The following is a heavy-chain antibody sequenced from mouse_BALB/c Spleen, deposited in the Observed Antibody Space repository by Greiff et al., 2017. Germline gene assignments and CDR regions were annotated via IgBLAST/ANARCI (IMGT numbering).Heavy chain of an antibody. CDR2: ISSGGGST. CDR3: ARHRYDYFDY. Sequence: EVKLVESGGGLVKPGGSLKLSCAASGFAFSNSDMSWVRQTPEKRLEWVAYISSGGGSTYYPDTVEGRFTISRDNAKNTLYLQMSSLKSEDTAMYYCARHRYDYFDYWGQGTTLTVSS. D-gene: IGHD2-14*01. V-gene: IGHV5-12-1*01. J-gene: IGHJ2*01. CDR1: GFAFSNSD.